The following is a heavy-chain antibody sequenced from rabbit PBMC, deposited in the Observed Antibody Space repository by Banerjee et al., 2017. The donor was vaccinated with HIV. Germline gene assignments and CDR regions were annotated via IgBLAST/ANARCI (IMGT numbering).Heavy chain of an antibody. CDR2: IYNGDGST. CDR1: GIDFSSYYY. Sequence: QQQLEESGGGLVKPGGTLTLTCKASGIDFSSYYYMCWVRQAPGKGPEWIACIYNGDGSTYYASWVNGRFTISKTSSTTVTLQMTSLTAADTATYFCARGGYTFGITGYTYYGMDLWGPGTLVTVS. CDR3: ARGGYTFGITGYTYYGMDL. J-gene: IGHJ6*01. D-gene: IGHD7-1*01. V-gene: IGHV1S43*01.